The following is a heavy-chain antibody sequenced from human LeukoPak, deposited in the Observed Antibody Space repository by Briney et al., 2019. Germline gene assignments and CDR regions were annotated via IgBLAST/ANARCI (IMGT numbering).Heavy chain of an antibody. J-gene: IGHJ4*02. CDR2: INPSGGST. CDR1: GYTFTSYY. CDR3: ARTPSSSWFYFDY. V-gene: IGHV1-46*01. Sequence: ASVKVSCKASGYTFTSYYMHRVRQAPGQGLEWMGTINPSGGSTSYAQKFQGRVTMTRHMSTSTVYMELSSLRSEDTAVYYCARTPSSSWFYFDYWGQGTLVTVSS. D-gene: IGHD6-13*01.